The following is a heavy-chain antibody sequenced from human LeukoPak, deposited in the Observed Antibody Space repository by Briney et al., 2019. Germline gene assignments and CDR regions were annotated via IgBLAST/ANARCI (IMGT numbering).Heavy chain of an antibody. D-gene: IGHD3/OR15-3a*01. Sequence: PGGSLRPSCAASGFTFSSYWMSWVRQAPGKGLEWVANIKQDGSEKYYVDSVKGRFTFSRDNAKNSLYLQMNSLRAEDTAVYYCARRQVDWGSSFDYWGQGTLVTVSS. J-gene: IGHJ4*02. CDR3: ARRQVDWGSSFDY. CDR2: IKQDGSEK. CDR1: GFTFSSYW. V-gene: IGHV3-7*03.